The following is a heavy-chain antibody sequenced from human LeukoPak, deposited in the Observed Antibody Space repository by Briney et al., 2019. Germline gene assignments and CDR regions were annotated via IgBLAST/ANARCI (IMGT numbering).Heavy chain of an antibody. CDR3: ASSRYYDILTNYWVYYFDN. D-gene: IGHD3-9*01. CDR2: ISDIGSI. J-gene: IGHJ4*02. CDR1: GGSISSYY. Sequence: SETLSLTRTVSGGSISSYYWSWIRQPPGKGLEWIAYISDIGSINYNPSLKSRVTISLDTSKNQFSLKLSSVTAADTAVYCCASSRYYDILTNYWVYYFDNWGQGALVTVSS. V-gene: IGHV4-59*12.